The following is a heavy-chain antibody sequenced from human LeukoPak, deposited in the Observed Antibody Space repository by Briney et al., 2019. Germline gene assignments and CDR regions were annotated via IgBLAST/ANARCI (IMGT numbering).Heavy chain of an antibody. J-gene: IGHJ4*02. CDR2: ISYDGSNK. CDR3: AKAPWRHSPYTSPDY. CDR1: GFTFSSYA. Sequence: QAGGSLRLSCAASGFTFSSYAMHWVRQAPGKGLEWVAVISYDGSNKYYADSVKGRFTISRDNSKNTLSLQMNSLRAEDTAVYYCAKAPWRHSPYTSPDYWGQGTLVTVSS. D-gene: IGHD1-26*01. V-gene: IGHV3-30-3*01.